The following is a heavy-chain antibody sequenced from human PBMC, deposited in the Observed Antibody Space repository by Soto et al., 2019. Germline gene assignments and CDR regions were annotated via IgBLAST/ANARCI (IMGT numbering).Heavy chain of an antibody. CDR1: GGSISSGDYY. CDR3: AREPPETSKSNPYSSGWYNWFDP. D-gene: IGHD6-19*01. V-gene: IGHV4-30-4*01. CDR2: IYYSGGT. Sequence: SETLSLTCTVSGGSISSGDYYWSWIRQPPGKGLEWIGYIYYSGGTYYNPSLKSRVTISVDTSKNQFSLKLSSVTAADTAVYYCAREPPETSKSNPYSSGWYNWFDPWGQGTLVTVSS. J-gene: IGHJ5*02.